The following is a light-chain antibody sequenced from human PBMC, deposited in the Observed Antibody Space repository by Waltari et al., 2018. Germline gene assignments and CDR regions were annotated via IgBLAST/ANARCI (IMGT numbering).Light chain of an antibody. CDR1: QGINNF. CDR2: GAF. V-gene: IGKV1-16*01. Sequence: DIQMTQSPSSLSASVGDRVPITCRASQGINNFLAWFQQKPGKAPRSLVYGAFNLQSGVPPRFSGSASGTDFTLTISSLQPEDFATYYCQQYNIYPFTFGPGTKVDI. J-gene: IGKJ3*01. CDR3: QQYNIYPFT.